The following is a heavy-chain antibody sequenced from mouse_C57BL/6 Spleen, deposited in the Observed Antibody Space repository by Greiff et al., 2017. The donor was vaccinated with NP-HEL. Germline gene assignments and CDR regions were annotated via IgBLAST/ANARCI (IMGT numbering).Heavy chain of an antibody. CDR3: ARTWLLRPRYFDV. CDR1: GFSLTSYG. J-gene: IGHJ1*03. V-gene: IGHV2-2*01. CDR2: IWSGGST. Sequence: QVQLKESGPGLVQPSQSLSITCTVSGFSLTSYGVHWVRQSPGKGLEWLGVIWSGGSTDYNAAFISRLSISKDKYKSQIFFKMNSLQADDTAIYDCARTWLLRPRYFDVWGTGTTVTVSS. D-gene: IGHD2-3*01.